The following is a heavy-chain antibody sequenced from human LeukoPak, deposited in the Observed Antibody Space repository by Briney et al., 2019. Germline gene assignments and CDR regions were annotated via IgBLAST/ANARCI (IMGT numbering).Heavy chain of an antibody. Sequence: SETPSLTCTVSGGSISSSSYYWGWIRQPPGKGLEWIGSIYYSGSTYYNPSLKSRVTISVDTSKNQFSLKLSSVTAADTAVYYCARDGGDSYSSSFDPWGQGTLVTVSS. D-gene: IGHD6-6*01. J-gene: IGHJ5*02. CDR1: GGSISSSSYY. CDR2: IYYSGST. V-gene: IGHV4-39*07. CDR3: ARDGGDSYSSSFDP.